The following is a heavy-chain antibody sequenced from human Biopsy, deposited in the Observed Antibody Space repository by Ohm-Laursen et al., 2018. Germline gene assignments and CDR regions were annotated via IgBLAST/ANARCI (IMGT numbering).Heavy chain of an antibody. D-gene: IGHD3-10*01. CDR3: AADSGSGSHFRFDY. Sequence: SVKVSCKASGGTFSNYAISWVRQAPGEGLEWMGGIIAVSGLVNYAPKFQGRVSITADKSTSTAYMDLSSLRSEDTAVYYCAADSGSGSHFRFDYWGQGALVSVSS. CDR1: GGTFSNYA. J-gene: IGHJ4*02. CDR2: IIAVSGLV. V-gene: IGHV1-69*10.